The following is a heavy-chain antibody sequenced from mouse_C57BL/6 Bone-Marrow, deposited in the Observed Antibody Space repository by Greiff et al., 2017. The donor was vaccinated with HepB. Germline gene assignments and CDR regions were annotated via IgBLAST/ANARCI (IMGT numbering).Heavy chain of an antibody. CDR2: ISGGGGNT. V-gene: IGHV5-9*01. D-gene: IGHD2-1*01. CDR3: ARRGNYWYFDV. CDR1: GFTFSSYT. Sequence: DVKLVESGGGLVKPGGSLKLSCAASGFTFSSYTMSWVRQTPEKRLEWVATISGGGGNTYYPDSVKGRFTISRDNAKNTLYLQMSSLRSEDTALYYCARRGNYWYFDVWGTGTTVTVSS. J-gene: IGHJ1*03.